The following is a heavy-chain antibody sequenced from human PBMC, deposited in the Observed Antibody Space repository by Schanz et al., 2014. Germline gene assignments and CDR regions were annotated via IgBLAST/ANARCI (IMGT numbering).Heavy chain of an antibody. V-gene: IGHV1-69*08. J-gene: IGHJ6*02. CDR2: IIPILDKT. CDR3: AKVDRTRYYAMDV. Sequence: QVQLVQSGAEVKKPGSSVKVSCKASGGTFSSSTLTWVRQAPGQGLEWMGRIIPILDKTNYAQKFQGRVTMTADKSTSTVYMEVSGVRAEDTAVYYCAKVDRTRYYAMDVWGQGTTVTVSS. CDR1: GGTFSSST. D-gene: IGHD3-9*01.